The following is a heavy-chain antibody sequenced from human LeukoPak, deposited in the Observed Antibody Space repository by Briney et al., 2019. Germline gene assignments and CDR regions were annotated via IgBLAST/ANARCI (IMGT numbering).Heavy chain of an antibody. V-gene: IGHV4-34*01. CDR2: INHSGST. Sequence: SETLSLTCAVYGGSFSGYYWSWIRQPPGKGLEWIGEINHSGSTNYNPSLKSRVTISVDTSKNQFSLKLSSVTAADTAVYYCARVLVVAATVSFDYWGQGTLVTVSS. D-gene: IGHD2-15*01. J-gene: IGHJ4*02. CDR1: GGSFSGYY. CDR3: ARVLVVAATVSFDY.